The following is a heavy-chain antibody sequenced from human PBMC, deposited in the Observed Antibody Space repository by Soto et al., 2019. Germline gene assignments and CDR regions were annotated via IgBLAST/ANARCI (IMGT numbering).Heavy chain of an antibody. V-gene: IGHV4-31*03. D-gene: IGHD2-2*02. J-gene: IGHJ6*02. CDR2: IYYSGST. Sequence: SETLSLTCTVSGGSISCGGYYWSWIRQHPGKGLEWIGYIYYSGSTYYNPSLKSRVTISVDTSKNQFSLKLSSVTAADTAVYYCARGVVVPAAIVGGGYYYYGMDVWGQGTTVTVSS. CDR1: GGSISCGGYY. CDR3: ARGVVVPAAIVGGGYYYYGMDV.